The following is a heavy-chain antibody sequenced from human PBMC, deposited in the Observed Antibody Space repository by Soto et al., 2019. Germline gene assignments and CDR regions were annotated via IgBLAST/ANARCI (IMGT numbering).Heavy chain of an antibody. CDR2: IYYSGST. CDR1: GGSISSGGYY. J-gene: IGHJ5*02. D-gene: IGHD2-15*01. CDR3: ARSLRDIVVVGDRLFWFNP. V-gene: IGHV4-31*03. Sequence: PSETLSLTCTVSGGSISSGGYYWSWIRQHPGKGLEWIGYIYYSGSTYYNPSLKSRVTISVDTSKNHFSLKLSSVTAADTAVYYCARSLRDIVVVGDRLFWFNPWGQGTLVTVSS.